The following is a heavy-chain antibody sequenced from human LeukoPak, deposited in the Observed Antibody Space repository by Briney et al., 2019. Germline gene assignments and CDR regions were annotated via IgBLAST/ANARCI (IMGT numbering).Heavy chain of an antibody. V-gene: IGHV4-34*01. CDR1: GRSFSGYY. Sequence: SETLSLTCAVYGRSFSGYYWSCIRQPPGKGLEWIGEINHSGSTNYNPSLKSRVTISVDTSKNQFSLKLSSVTAADTAVYYCARVPLYYDSSALDYWGQGTLVTVSS. D-gene: IGHD3-22*01. CDR3: ARVPLYYDSSALDY. J-gene: IGHJ4*02. CDR2: INHSGST.